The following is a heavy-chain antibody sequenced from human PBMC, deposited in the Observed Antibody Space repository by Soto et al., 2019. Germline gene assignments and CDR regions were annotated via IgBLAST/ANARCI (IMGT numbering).Heavy chain of an antibody. D-gene: IGHD6-13*01. Sequence: ASVKVSCKASGYNFMSHAIHWVRQAPGQGLEWMGWINAVSYNTKYSEKFQGRVTITRDTSASTAHMDLSSLRSGDTAVYYCARGTGSSWFDYWGQGTLVTVSS. CDR3: ARGTGSSWFDY. CDR1: GYNFMSHA. J-gene: IGHJ4*02. CDR2: INAVSYNT. V-gene: IGHV1-3*01.